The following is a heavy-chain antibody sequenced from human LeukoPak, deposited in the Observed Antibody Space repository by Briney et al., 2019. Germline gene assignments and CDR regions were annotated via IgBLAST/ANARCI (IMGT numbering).Heavy chain of an antibody. CDR3: ARSTLPGRSGRTEFFQH. V-gene: IGHV3-48*04. Sequence: GGSLRLSCVTSGFTFTSYAMSWVRQAPGKGLQWISFISDSGNTIYYADSVEGRFTISRDNAKNSLYLQMHSLRAEDTAMYYCARSTLPGRSGRTEFFQHWGQGTLVTVSS. D-gene: IGHD6-19*01. CDR1: GFTFTSYA. CDR2: ISDSGNTI. J-gene: IGHJ1*01.